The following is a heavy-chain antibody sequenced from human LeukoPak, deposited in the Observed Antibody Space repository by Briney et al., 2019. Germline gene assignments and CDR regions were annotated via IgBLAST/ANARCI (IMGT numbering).Heavy chain of an antibody. CDR1: GYTLTELS. CDR2: FDPEDGET. V-gene: IGHV1-24*01. CDR3: ASFSGWSQGRRVY. D-gene: IGHD6-19*01. J-gene: IGHJ4*02. Sequence: ASVTVSFTVSGYTLTELSMHWVRQAPGKGREGMGGFDPEDGETIYAQKFQGRVTITEDTSTDTAYMELSSLRSEDTAVYYCASFSGWSQGRRVYWGQGTLVTVSS.